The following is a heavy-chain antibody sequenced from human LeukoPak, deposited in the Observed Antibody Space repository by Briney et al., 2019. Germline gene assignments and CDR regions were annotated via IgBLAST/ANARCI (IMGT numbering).Heavy chain of an antibody. V-gene: IGHV4-34*01. CDR2: INHSGST. CDR1: GGSFSGYY. CDR3: ARAQDSPAAGGTAVDYYFDY. J-gene: IGHJ4*02. Sequence: RPSETLSLTCAVYGGSFSGYYWSWIRQPPGKGLEWIGEINHSGSTNYNPSLKSRVTISVDTSKNRFSLKLSSVTAADTAVYYCARAQDSPAAGGTAVDYYFDYWGQGTLVTVSS. D-gene: IGHD6-13*01.